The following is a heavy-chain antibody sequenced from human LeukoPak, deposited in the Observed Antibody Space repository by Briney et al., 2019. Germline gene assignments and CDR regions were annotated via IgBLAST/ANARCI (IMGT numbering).Heavy chain of an antibody. CDR2: ISWDGGST. CDR1: GFTFNDYT. J-gene: IGHJ4*02. Sequence: GGSLRLSCAASGFTFNDYTMNWVRQVLGKGLEWVSLISWDGGSTSYVDSVRGRFTISRDNSKNSLYLQMNSLKTEDTALYYCARNMAGAAAGTLDYWGLGTLVTVSS. CDR3: ARNMAGAAAGTLDY. D-gene: IGHD6-13*01. V-gene: IGHV3-43*01.